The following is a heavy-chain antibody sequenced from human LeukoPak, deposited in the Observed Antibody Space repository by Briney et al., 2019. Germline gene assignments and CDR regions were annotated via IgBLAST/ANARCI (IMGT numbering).Heavy chain of an antibody. CDR1: GFTFSSYG. V-gene: IGHV3-23*01. D-gene: IGHD3-22*01. J-gene: IGHJ4*02. Sequence: GGSLTLSCAASGFTFSSYGMSWVRQAPGKGLEWVSFITTSGATTSYADSVKGRFTISRDNPRNTLYMQMNSLRDEDTALYYCAIMHGYYDGSGYWVQWGQGTLVTVSS. CDR3: AIMHGYYDGSGYWVQ. CDR2: ITTSGATT.